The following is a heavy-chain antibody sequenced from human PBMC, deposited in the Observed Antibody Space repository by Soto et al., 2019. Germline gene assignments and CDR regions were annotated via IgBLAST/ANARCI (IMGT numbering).Heavy chain of an antibody. CDR1: GGTFSSYA. V-gene: IGHV1-69*01. Sequence: QVQLVQSGAEVKTPGSSVKVSCKASGGTFSSYAISWVRQAPGLGLEWMGGIIPIFGTANYAQKFQGRVTIPADESTSTAYMELSRLRSEDTAVYYCARDGRSGWSDYWGQGTLLTVSS. CDR2: IIPIFGTA. CDR3: ARDGRSGWSDY. D-gene: IGHD6-19*01. J-gene: IGHJ4*02.